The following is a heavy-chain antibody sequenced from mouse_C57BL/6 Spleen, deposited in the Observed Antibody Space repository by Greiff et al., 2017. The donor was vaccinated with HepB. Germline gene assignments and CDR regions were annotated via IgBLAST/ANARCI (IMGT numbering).Heavy chain of an antibody. D-gene: IGHD1-1*01. Sequence: QVQLKQPGAELVKPGASVKMSCKASGYTFTSYWITWVKQRPGQGLEWIGDIYPGSGSTNYNEKFKSKATLTVDTSSSTAYMQLSSLTSEDSAVYYCARYDYYGSPFDYWGQGTTLTVSS. V-gene: IGHV1-55*01. CDR2: IYPGSGST. CDR3: ARYDYYGSPFDY. J-gene: IGHJ2*01. CDR1: GYTFTSYW.